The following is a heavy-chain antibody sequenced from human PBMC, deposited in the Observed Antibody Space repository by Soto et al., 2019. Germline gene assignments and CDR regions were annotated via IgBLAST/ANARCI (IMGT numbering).Heavy chain of an antibody. V-gene: IGHV4-59*01. J-gene: IGHJ6*02. CDR2: IYYSGST. D-gene: IGHD6-13*01. CDR3: ARAEKYSSSWGHYYYGMAV. CDR1: GGSISSYY. Sequence: PSETLSLTCTVSGGSISSYYWSWIRQPPGKGLEWIGYIYYSGSTNYNPSLKSRVTISVDTSKNQFSLKLSSVTAADTAVYYCARAEKYSSSWGHYYYGMAVWAQGTTVTVS.